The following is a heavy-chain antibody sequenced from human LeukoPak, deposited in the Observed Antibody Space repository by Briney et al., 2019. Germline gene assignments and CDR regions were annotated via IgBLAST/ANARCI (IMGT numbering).Heavy chain of an antibody. V-gene: IGHV4-30-4*01. D-gene: IGHD2-15*01. J-gene: IGHJ5*02. CDR2: IYYSGST. Sequence: SETLSLTCTVSGGSISSGDYYWSWIRQPPGKGLEWIGYIYYSGSTYYNPSLKSRVTISVDTSKNQFSLKLSSVTAADTAVYYCARHRAATTYCSGGSCYSEPHWFDPWGQGTLVTVSS. CDR3: ARHRAATTYCSGGSCYSEPHWFDP. CDR1: GGSISSGDYY.